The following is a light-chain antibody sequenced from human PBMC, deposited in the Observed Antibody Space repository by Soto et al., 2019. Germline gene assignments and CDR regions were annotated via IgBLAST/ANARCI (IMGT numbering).Light chain of an antibody. CDR2: DAS. Sequence: DIQMTQSPSTLSASVGDRLIITCRASQTIDTWLAWYQQKSGKAPNLLIYDASTLQTGVPSRFSGSASGTEFTLTINNLQPDDFATYDCQQYYSYRYTFGQGTKVEIK. J-gene: IGKJ2*01. CDR3: QQYYSYRYT. CDR1: QTIDTW. V-gene: IGKV1-5*01.